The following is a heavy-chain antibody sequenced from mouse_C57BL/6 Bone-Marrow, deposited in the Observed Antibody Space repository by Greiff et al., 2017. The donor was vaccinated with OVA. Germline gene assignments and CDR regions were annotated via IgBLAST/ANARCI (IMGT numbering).Heavy chain of an antibody. CDR1: GFSLTSYG. V-gene: IGHV2-6*01. D-gene: IGHD4-1*02. J-gene: IGHJ3*01. CDR2: IWGVGST. Sequence: VKLMESGPGLVAPSQSLSITCTVSGFSLTSYGVDWVRQSPGKGLEWLGVIWGVGSTNYNSALKSRLSISKDNSKSQVFLKMNSLQTDDTAMYYCASQAPTGSIWFADWGQGTLVTVSA. CDR3: ASQAPTGSIWFAD.